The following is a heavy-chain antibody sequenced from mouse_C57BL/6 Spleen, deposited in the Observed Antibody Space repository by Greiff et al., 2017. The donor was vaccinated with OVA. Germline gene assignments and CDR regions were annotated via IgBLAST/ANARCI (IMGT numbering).Heavy chain of an antibody. CDR2: INYDGSST. CDR3: ARERSYGYFDV. J-gene: IGHJ1*03. CDR1: GFTFSDYY. Sequence: EVQVVESAGGLVQPGRSMKLSCTASGFTFSDYYMAWVRQVPEKGLEWVANINYDGSSTYYLDSLKSRFIISRDNAKNILYLQMSSLKSEDTATYYCARERSYGYFDVWGTGTTVTVSS. V-gene: IGHV5-16*01.